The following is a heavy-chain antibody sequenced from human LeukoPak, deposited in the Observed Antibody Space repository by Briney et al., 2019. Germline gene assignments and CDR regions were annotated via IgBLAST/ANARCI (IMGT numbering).Heavy chain of an antibody. CDR1: GGSISSSSYY. Sequence: KPSETLSLTCTVSGGSISSSSYYWGWIRQPPGKGLEWIGSIYYSGSTYYNPSLKSRVTISVDTSKNQFSLKLSSVTAADTAVYYCARAFGEPAVSPYYYYYYMDVWGKGTTVTVSS. CDR2: IYYSGST. CDR3: ARAFGEPAVSPYYYYYYMDV. D-gene: IGHD2-2*01. V-gene: IGHV4-39*07. J-gene: IGHJ6*03.